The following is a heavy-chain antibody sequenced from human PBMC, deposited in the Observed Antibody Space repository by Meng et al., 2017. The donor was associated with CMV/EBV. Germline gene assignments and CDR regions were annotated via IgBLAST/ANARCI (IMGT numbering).Heavy chain of an antibody. J-gene: IGHJ6*02. Sequence: SVKVSCKASGGTFSSYTISWVRQAPGQGLEWMGRIIPILGIANYAQKFQGRVTITADKSTSTAYMELSSLRSEDTAMYYCARDGRYCSSTSCYVVGNYYYYYGMDVWGQGTTVTVSS. CDR1: GGTFSSYT. CDR2: IIPILGIA. D-gene: IGHD2-2*01. V-gene: IGHV1-69*04. CDR3: ARDGRYCSSTSCYVVGNYYYYYGMDV.